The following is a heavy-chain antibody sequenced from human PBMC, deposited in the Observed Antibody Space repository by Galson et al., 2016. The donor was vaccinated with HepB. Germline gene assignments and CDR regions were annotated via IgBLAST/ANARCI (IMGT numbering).Heavy chain of an antibody. Sequence: SLRLSCAASGFTFSSYWMSWVRQAPGKGLEWVTFISHDGSNTYSPNSVKARLTVSRDNYRNTLFLQMHSLRDDDTAVYYCARGHAGYSSSWDRSFAYWGQGTLVTVSS. J-gene: IGHJ4*02. CDR1: GFTFSSYW. V-gene: IGHV3-30*03. D-gene: IGHD6-13*01. CDR3: ARGHAGYSSSWDRSFAY. CDR2: ISHDGSNT.